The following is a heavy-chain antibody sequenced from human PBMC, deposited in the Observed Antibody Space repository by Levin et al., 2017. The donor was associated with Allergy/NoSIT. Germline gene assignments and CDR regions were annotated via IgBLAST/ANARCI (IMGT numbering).Heavy chain of an antibody. CDR2: ISYSGST. D-gene: IGHD6-13*01. Sequence: SETLSLNCSVSGGSISSSKYYWGWIRQPPGKGLEWIGSISYSGSTFYNPSLKSRLTISVHTSNNQFSLRLTSMTAADSAVYHCTLGRQLDDFDHWGQGNLVTVSS. CDR1: GGSISSSKYY. CDR3: TLGRQLDDFDH. J-gene: IGHJ4*02. V-gene: IGHV4-39*01.